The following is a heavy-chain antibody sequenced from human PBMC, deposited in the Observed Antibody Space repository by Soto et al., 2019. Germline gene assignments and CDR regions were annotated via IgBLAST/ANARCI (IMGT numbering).Heavy chain of an antibody. CDR3: ARGGYCTNGVCYPYLDY. V-gene: IGHV1-8*01. CDR2: MNPNSGNT. CDR1: GYTFTSYD. J-gene: IGHJ4*02. D-gene: IGHD2-8*01. Sequence: ASVKVSCKASGYTFTSYDINWVRQATGQGLEWMGWMNPNSGNTEYAQKLQGRDTITRNTSISTAYMELSSLRSEDTAVYYCARGGYCTNGVCYPYLDYWGQGTLVTVSS.